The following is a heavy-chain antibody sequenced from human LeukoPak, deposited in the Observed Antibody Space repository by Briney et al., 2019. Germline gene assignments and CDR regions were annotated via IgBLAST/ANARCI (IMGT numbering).Heavy chain of an antibody. CDR3: AREWSRYFDWLLSEYYYYYGMDV. J-gene: IGHJ6*02. V-gene: IGHV3-30*03. CDR2: ISYDGRNK. Sequence: GGSLRLSCAASGFTFNNYGMHWVRQAPGKGLEWVAVISYDGRNKHYPDSVKGRFTISRDNSKNTLYLQMNSLRAEDTAVYYCAREWSRYFDWLLSEYYYYYGMDVWGQGTTVTVSS. CDR1: GFTFNNYG. D-gene: IGHD3-9*01.